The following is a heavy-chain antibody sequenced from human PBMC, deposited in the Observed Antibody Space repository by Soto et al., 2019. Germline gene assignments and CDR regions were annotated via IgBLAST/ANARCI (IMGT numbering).Heavy chain of an antibody. J-gene: IGHJ5*02. Sequence: PGGSLRHSCAASGFTFSDYAMHWVRQAPGKGLEWVAVIWYDGSNKYYADSVKGRFTISRDNSKIMLYLQMNSLRVEDTAVYYFAIDPDLLLRSTYNWFVPWGKGTLVTVFS. D-gene: IGHD2-2*01. CDR2: IWYDGSNK. V-gene: IGHV3-33*08. CDR3: AIDPDLLLRSTYNWFVP. CDR1: GFTFSDYA.